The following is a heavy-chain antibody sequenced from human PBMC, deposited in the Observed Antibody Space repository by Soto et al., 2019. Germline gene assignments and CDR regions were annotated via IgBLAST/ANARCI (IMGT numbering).Heavy chain of an antibody. D-gene: IGHD3-22*01. J-gene: IGHJ5*02. CDR2: NWFFASGGNE. CDR1: GFTFSNYG. V-gene: IGHV3-30*02. CDR3: AKDFRNYYDSSGYP. Sequence: PGGSLRLSCATSGFTFSNYGIHWVRQAPGKGLEWVAVNWFFASGGNEYYADSVKGRFTISRDNSKNTLYLQMNSLSAEDTAVYSCAKDFRNYYDSSGYPWGQGTLVTVSS.